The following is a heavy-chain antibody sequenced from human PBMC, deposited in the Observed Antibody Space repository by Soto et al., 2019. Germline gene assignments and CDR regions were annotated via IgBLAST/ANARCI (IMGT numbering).Heavy chain of an antibody. V-gene: IGHV3-23*01. CDR3: ARHFAHLVSGWFDP. Sequence: EVQLLESGGGLVQPGGPLRLSCAASRFTFRNYAMSWVRQAPGKGLEWVAAISASGDKTYYADSVKGRFTISRDNSNDTRLLQMNSLRAEDTAVYYCARHFAHLVSGWFDPWGQGTLVTVS. CDR2: ISASGDKT. J-gene: IGHJ5*02. D-gene: IGHD3-10*01. CDR1: RFTFRNYA.